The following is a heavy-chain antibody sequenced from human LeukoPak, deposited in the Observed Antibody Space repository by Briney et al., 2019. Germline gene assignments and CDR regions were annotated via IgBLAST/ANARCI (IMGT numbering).Heavy chain of an antibody. CDR1: GLTFRSSW. V-gene: IGHV3-7*01. CDR3: TRDYFRTWDY. J-gene: IGHJ4*02. CDR2: IKDDGTEK. D-gene: IGHD1/OR15-1a*01. Sequence: GGSLRLSCAASGLTFRSSWMSWVRHLPGKGLKWLANIKDDGTEKYYLDSVKGRFNISGDNAKNSLFLQMNSLRPEDTAVYYCTRDYFRTWDYWGQGTLVTVSS.